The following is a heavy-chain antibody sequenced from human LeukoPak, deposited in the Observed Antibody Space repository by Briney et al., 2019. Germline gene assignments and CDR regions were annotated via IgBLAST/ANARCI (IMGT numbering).Heavy chain of an antibody. J-gene: IGHJ6*03. CDR1: AGSFTPYY. V-gene: IGHV4-59*01. CDR2: ISYSGST. D-gene: IGHD7-27*01. CDR3: ARTNWGSYYYYYYMDV. Sequence: PSETLSLTCTVSAGSFTPYYWSWIRQPPGKGLEWIGQISYSGSTNYNPSLKSRVTISVDTSKNQFSLKLSSVTAADTAVYYCARTNWGSYYYYYYMDVWGKGTTVTVSS.